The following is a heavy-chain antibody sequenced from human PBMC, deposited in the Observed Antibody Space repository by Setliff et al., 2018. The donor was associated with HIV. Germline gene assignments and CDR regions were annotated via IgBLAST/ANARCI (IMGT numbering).Heavy chain of an antibody. D-gene: IGHD6-13*01. V-gene: IGHV4-59*01. Sequence: SETLSLTCTVSGGSIRSNNWSWLRQTPGKGLDWIGYIYYTGSTNYNPSLKSRVTISIDTSKNQFSLKLSSVTAADTAVYYCARHYSSSWYERYYYYYMDVWGKGTTVTVSS. CDR2: IYYTGST. J-gene: IGHJ6*03. CDR1: GGSIRSNN. CDR3: ARHYSSSWYERYYYYYMDV.